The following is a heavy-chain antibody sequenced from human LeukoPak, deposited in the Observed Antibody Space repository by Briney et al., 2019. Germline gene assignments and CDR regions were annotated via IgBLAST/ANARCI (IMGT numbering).Heavy chain of an antibody. CDR1: GFTFNDYG. D-gene: IGHD1-26*01. Sequence: GRSLRLSCAASGFTFNDYGIHWVRQAPGKGLEWVTVIWYDGSNKFYADSVKGRFTISRDNSKNTLYLQMNSLRAEDTAVYYCARHSEGAIDYWGQGTLGTVSS. J-gene: IGHJ4*02. V-gene: IGHV3-33*01. CDR2: IWYDGSNK. CDR3: ARHSEGAIDY.